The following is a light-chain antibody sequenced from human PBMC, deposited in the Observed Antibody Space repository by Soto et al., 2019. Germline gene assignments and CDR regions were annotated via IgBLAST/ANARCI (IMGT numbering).Light chain of an antibody. V-gene: IGKV3-20*01. CDR1: QSVSSTY. Sequence: EVVLTQSPGPLSLSPGERATLSCRASQSVSSTYLAWYQQRPGQAPRLLIYGASTRATDIPDRISGSGSGTDFTLTVSRLEPEYFAVYYCQHYGSTPWSFGQGTKVEIK. CDR2: GAS. CDR3: QHYGSTPWS. J-gene: IGKJ1*01.